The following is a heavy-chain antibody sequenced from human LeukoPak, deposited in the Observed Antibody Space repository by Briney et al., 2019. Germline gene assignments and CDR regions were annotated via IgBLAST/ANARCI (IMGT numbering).Heavy chain of an antibody. Sequence: ASVKVSCKASGYTFTGYYMHWVRQAPGQGLEWMGWINPNSGGTNYAQKFQGRVTMARDTSISTAYMELSRLRSDDTAVYYCARVIGVAARLDYYYGMDVWGQGNTVTVSS. CDR3: ARVIGVAARLDYYYGMDV. V-gene: IGHV1-2*02. CDR1: GYTFTGYY. CDR2: INPNSGGT. D-gene: IGHD6-6*01. J-gene: IGHJ6*02.